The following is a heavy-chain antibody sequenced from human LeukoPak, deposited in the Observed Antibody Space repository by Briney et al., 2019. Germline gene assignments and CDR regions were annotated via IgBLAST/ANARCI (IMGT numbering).Heavy chain of an antibody. CDR3: ARGMVRGVIRDYYYYYMDV. J-gene: IGHJ6*03. CDR1: GYTFTSYG. D-gene: IGHD3-10*01. Sequence: GASVKVSCKASGYTFTSYGISWVRQAPGQGLEWMGWIIPIFGTANYAQKFQGRVTITADESTSTAYMELSSLRSEDTAVYYCARGMVRGVIRDYYYYYMDVWGKGTTVTISS. V-gene: IGHV1-69*13. CDR2: IIPIFGTA.